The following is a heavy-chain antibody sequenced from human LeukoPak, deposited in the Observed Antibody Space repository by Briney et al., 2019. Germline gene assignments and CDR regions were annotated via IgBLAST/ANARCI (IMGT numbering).Heavy chain of an antibody. Sequence: PGGSLRLSCAASGFTFSSYEMNWVRQAPGKGLEWVSYISSSGSTIYYADSVKGRFTISRDNAKNSLYLQMNSLRAEDTAVYYCARLAPRHWFDPWGQGTLVTVSS. CDR3: ARLAPRHWFDP. J-gene: IGHJ5*02. V-gene: IGHV3-48*03. CDR1: GFTFSSYE. CDR2: ISSSGSTI.